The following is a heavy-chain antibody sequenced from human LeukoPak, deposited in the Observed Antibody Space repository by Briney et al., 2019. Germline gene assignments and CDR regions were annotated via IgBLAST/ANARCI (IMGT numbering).Heavy chain of an antibody. D-gene: IGHD2-2*01. CDR3: ARSYCSSISCRFDY. CDR1: GYTFTSYD. J-gene: IGHJ4*02. CDR2: MNPNSGNT. Sequence: ASVKVSCKASGYTFTSYDINWVRQATGQGLEWMGWMNPNSGNTGYAQKLQGRVTMTRNTSISTAYMEPSSLRSEDTAVYYCARSYCSSISCRFDYWGQGTLVTVSS. V-gene: IGHV1-8*01.